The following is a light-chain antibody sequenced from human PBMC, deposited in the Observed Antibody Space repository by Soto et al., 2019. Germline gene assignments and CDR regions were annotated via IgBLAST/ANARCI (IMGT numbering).Light chain of an antibody. V-gene: IGKV3-20*01. CDR1: QGISNNF. Sequence: EIVLTQSPGTLSLSPGDRATLCCRASQGISNNFLAWYRQKAGQAPRLLIYGASSRATDVPDRFSGSGSGTDFSLTISRLEHEDFAVYYCQQYGDSPRTFGQGTKVDIK. CDR2: GAS. CDR3: QQYGDSPRT. J-gene: IGKJ1*01.